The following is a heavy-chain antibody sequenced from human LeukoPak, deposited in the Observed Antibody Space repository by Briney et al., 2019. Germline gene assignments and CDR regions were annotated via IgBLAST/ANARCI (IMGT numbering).Heavy chain of an antibody. J-gene: IGHJ4*02. CDR1: GGSFSGYY. Sequence: KTSETLSLTCAVYGGSFSGYYWSWIRQPPGKGLEWIGEINHSGSTNYNPSLKSRVTISVDTSKNQFSLKLSSVTAADTAVYYCARRGTMVRGVIMKGGYFDYWGQGTLVTVSS. CDR2: INHSGST. CDR3: ARRGTMVRGVIMKGGYFDY. V-gene: IGHV4-34*01. D-gene: IGHD3-10*01.